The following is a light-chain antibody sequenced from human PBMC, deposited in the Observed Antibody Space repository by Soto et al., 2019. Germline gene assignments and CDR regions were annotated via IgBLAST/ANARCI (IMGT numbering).Light chain of an antibody. CDR3: QQYDNLLPFT. CDR2: DAS. CDR1: QDISNY. Sequence: DIQMTQSPSSLSASVGDRVTITCQASQDISNYLNWYQQKPGKAPKLLIYDASNLETGVPSRFSGSASGTDFTFTISSLQPEDIATYYCQQYDNLLPFTFGPGTKVDIK. J-gene: IGKJ3*01. V-gene: IGKV1-33*01.